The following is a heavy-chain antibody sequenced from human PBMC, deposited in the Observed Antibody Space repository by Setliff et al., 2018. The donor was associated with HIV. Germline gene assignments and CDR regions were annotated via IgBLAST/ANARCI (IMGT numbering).Heavy chain of an antibody. Sequence: ASVKVSCKASGYTFTNYDINWVRQSPGQGLEWLGWLNPNRGRAGSAQMFQGRLTMTRDTSTSTAYMELGSLTSDDTAIYYCARGRLSWSPDVWGQGTLVTVAS. CDR3: ARGRLSWSPDV. CDR2: LNPNRGRA. V-gene: IGHV1-8*02. J-gene: IGHJ4*02. CDR1: GYTFTNYD.